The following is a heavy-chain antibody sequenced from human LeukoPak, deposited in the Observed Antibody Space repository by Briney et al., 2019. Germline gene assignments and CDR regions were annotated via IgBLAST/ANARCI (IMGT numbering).Heavy chain of an antibody. J-gene: IGHJ5*02. CDR1: GGSISGSY. V-gene: IGHV4-4*07. CDR2: MHSSGTT. CDR3: AKDGANWFGP. Sequence: SETLSLTCTVSGGSISGSYWSWIRQPAGKGLEWIGRMHSSGTTNHNPSLKSRVAMSIVTSRNRFSLKLSSVTAADTAVYYCAKDGANWFGPWGQGTLVTVSS. D-gene: IGHD3-16*01.